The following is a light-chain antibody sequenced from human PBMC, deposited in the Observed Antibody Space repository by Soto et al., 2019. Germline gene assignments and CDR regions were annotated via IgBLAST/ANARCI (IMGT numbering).Light chain of an antibody. V-gene: IGLV2-14*01. Sequence: QSALTQPASVSGSPGQSITISCTGTSSDVGGYNYVSWYQQHPGEAPKLMIYEVSNRPSGVSNRFSGSESGNTASLTISGLQAEDESDYYCSSYTSSSTPWVFGGGTQLTVL. J-gene: IGLJ3*02. CDR3: SSYTSSSTPWV. CDR1: SSDVGGYNY. CDR2: EVS.